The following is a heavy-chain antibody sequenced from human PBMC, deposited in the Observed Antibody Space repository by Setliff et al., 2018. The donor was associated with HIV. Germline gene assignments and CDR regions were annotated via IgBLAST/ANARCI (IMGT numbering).Heavy chain of an antibody. CDR2: INPNSGDT. CDR3: ARSSAGSGWLLHHFDY. J-gene: IGHJ4*02. V-gene: IGHV1-2*02. Sequence: ASVKVSCKASGYTFTAFYMHWVRQAPGQGLEWMGWINPNSGDTNYAQKFQGRVTMTTDTSISTAYMELSRLRSEDTAFYYCARSSAGSGWLLHHFDYWGPGTLVTVSS. D-gene: IGHD6-19*01. CDR1: GYTFTAFY.